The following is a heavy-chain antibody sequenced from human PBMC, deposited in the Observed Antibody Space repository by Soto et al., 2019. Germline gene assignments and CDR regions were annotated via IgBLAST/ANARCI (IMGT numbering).Heavy chain of an antibody. D-gene: IGHD3-22*01. CDR1: GFTFSSYS. CDR3: AADYDFAFHI. J-gene: IGHJ3*02. CDR2: IGRESAP. Sequence: GGSLRLSCAASGFTFSSYSMNWVRQAPGKGLEWVSYIGRESAPYYAYSVKGRFTISRDNARSSLSLQMSSLRAEDTAVYFCAADYDFAFHIWGQGTMVTVSS. V-gene: IGHV3-48*01.